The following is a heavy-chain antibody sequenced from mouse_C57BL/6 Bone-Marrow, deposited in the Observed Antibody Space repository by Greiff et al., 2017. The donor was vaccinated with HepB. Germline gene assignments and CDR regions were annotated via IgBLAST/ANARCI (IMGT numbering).Heavy chain of an antibody. CDR2: ISGGGGNT. J-gene: IGHJ4*01. V-gene: IGHV5-9*01. CDR1: GFTFSSYT. D-gene: IGHD2-5*01. Sequence: VKLMESGGGLVKPGGSLKLSCAASGFTFSSYTMSWVRQTPEKRLEWVATISGGGGNTYYPDSVKGRFTISRDNAKNTLYLQMSSLRSEDTALYYCAGGYTIVTKGNYYAMDYWGQGTSVTVSS. CDR3: AGGYTIVTKGNYYAMDY.